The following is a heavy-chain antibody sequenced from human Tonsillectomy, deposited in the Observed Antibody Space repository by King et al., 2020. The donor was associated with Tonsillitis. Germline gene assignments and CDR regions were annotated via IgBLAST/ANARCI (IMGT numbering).Heavy chain of an antibody. V-gene: IGHV3-23*04. Sequence: VQLVESGGGLVQPGGSLRLSCAASGFTFSSYAMAWVRQAPGKGREGVAGITISGRNTYYADSVKGRLTISRDNSKNTLYLQMNSLRADDTAVYYWSKRDFSDSYFLPLFDYWGQGTLVTVSS. J-gene: IGHJ4*02. D-gene: IGHD3-22*01. CDR1: GFTFSSYA. CDR3: SKRDFSDSYFLPLFDY. CDR2: ITISGRNT.